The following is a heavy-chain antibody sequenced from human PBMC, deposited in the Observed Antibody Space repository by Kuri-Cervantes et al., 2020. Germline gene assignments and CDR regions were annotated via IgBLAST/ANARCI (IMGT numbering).Heavy chain of an antibody. V-gene: IGHV3-74*01. D-gene: IGHD2-21*02. CDR1: GFTVSSNY. J-gene: IGHJ4*02. CDR3: ARGGGCGGDCRPRFDF. Sequence: GGSLRLSCAASGFTVSSNYMNWVRQAPGKGLVWVSRINSDGSSTSYADSVRGRFTVSRDNAKSTLYLQMSGLRAEDTAVYYCARGGGCGGDCRPRFDFWGQGTLVTVSS. CDR2: INSDGSST.